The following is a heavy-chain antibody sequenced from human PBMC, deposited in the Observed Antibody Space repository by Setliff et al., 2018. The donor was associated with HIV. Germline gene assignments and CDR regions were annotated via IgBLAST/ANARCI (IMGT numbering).Heavy chain of an antibody. J-gene: IGHJ5*02. D-gene: IGHD5-18*01. Sequence: ASVKVSCKPSGYTFTAYGLSWVRQAPGQGLEWMGWIATYSDETSYAQNLQGRVTMTTDTSTNTAYLELRSLRSEDTAIYYCARGGPGSSFGYDWFDPWGQGTPVTVSS. CDR3: ARGGPGSSFGYDWFDP. CDR2: IATYSDET. CDR1: GYTFTAYG. V-gene: IGHV1-18*01.